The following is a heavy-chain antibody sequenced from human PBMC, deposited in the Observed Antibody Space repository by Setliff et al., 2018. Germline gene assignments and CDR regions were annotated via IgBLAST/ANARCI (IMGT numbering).Heavy chain of an antibody. Sequence: SETLSLTCTVSGVSISSFYWSWIRQPAGRGLEWIGRIYTTGRTNYNPSLKSRVTISLDMSKNQFSLKLSSVTAADTAVYYCARGAYGFDVWGQGTMVTVAS. V-gene: IGHV4-4*07. J-gene: IGHJ3*01. CDR1: GVSISSFY. CDR2: IYTTGRT. CDR3: ARGAYGFDV.